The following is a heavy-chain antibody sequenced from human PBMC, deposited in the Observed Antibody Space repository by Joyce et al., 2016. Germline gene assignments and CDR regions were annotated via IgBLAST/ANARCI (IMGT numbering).Heavy chain of an antibody. V-gene: IGHV5-10-1*03. J-gene: IGHJ4*02. D-gene: IGHD4-23*01. CDR3: ARHRGGGNFVPFDY. CDR2: IDPKASGT. CDR1: GYTFVNYW. Sequence: EDHLVQSGAEMKKPGESLRISCLVSGYTFVNYWISWVRQMPGKGLEWMGRIDPKASGTDYSPSFQGHVTISADKSISTAYLQWSSLKASDTAIYYCARHRGGGNFVPFDYWGQGTLVTVSS.